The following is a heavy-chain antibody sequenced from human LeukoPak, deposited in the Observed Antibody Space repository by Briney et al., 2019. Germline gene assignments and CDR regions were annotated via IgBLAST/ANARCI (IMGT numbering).Heavy chain of an antibody. CDR1: GGSIRTYY. CDR2: TSSNGGST. J-gene: IGHJ6*02. Sequence: ETLSLTCTVSGGSIRTYYWSWIRQPPGKGLEYVSATSSNGGSTYYANSVKGRFTISRDNSKNTLYLQMGSLRAEDMAVYYCARDDIPVAGVGYYYYYGMDVWGQGTTVTVSS. D-gene: IGHD6-19*01. CDR3: ARDDIPVAGVGYYYYYGMDV. V-gene: IGHV3-64*01.